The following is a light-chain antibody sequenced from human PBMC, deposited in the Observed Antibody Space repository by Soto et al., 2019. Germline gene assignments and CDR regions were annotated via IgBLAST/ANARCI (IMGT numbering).Light chain of an antibody. CDR3: QQRSSWPRT. V-gene: IGKV3D-20*02. J-gene: IGKJ1*01. CDR2: DAS. CDR1: QTVRNNY. Sequence: EFVLTQSPGTLSLSPGERATLSWTASQTVRNNYLAWYQQKPGQAPRLLIYDASSRATGIPDRFSGSGSGTDFTLTISSLEPEDFALYYCQQRSSWPRTFGQGTKVDIK.